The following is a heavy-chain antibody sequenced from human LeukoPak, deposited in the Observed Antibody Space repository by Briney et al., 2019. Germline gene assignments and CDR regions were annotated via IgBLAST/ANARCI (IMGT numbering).Heavy chain of an antibody. D-gene: IGHD6-19*01. J-gene: IGHJ4*02. V-gene: IGHV4-39*07. CDR3: ARVGSGGAWFDF. CDR1: GGSISSSSYY. CDR2: IYYSGST. Sequence: SETLSLTCTVSGGSISSSSYYWGWIRQPPGKGLEWIGSIYYSGSTYYNPSLKSRVTISVDTSKNQFSLKLSSVTAADTAVYYCARVGSGGAWFDFWGQGTLVSVSS.